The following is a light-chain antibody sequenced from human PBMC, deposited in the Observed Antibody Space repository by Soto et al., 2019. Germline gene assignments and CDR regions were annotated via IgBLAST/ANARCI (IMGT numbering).Light chain of an antibody. CDR3: SSYTSSSTLP. CDR2: DVS. Sequence: LTQPASVSGSPGQSITISCTGTSSDVGGYNYVSWYQQHPGKAPKLMIYDVSNRPSGVSNRITGSKSGNTASLTISWLQAEDEADYYCSSYTSSSTLPFGTGTKVTVL. J-gene: IGLJ1*01. V-gene: IGLV2-14*01. CDR1: SSDVGGYNY.